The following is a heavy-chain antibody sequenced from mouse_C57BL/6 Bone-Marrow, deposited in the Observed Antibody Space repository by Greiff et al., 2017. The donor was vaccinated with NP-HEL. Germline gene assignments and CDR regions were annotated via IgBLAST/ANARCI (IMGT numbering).Heavy chain of an antibody. CDR2: ISSGGSYT. J-gene: IGHJ1*03. V-gene: IGHV5-6*02. CDR1: GFTFSSYG. CDR3: ARRGYGSSPYWYFDV. D-gene: IGHD1-1*01. Sequence: EVMLVESGGDLVKPGGSLKLSCAASGFTFSSYGMSWVRQTPDKRLEWVATISSGGSYTYYPDSVKGRFTLSRDNATNTLYMQMSSLKSEDTAMYYCARRGYGSSPYWYFDVWGTGTAVTVSS.